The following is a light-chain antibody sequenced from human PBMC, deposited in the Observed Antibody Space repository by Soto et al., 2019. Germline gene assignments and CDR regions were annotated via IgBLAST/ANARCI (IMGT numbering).Light chain of an antibody. Sequence: QSALTQPPSASGSPGQSVTISCTGTSGDVGGFEYVSWYQKHPAKAPKLIIYDVTKRPSGVPDRFSGSKSGNTASLTVSGLQAADEAEYYCSSYAGGNNLIFGGGTKLTVL. J-gene: IGLJ2*01. CDR2: DVT. CDR3: SSYAGGNNLI. V-gene: IGLV2-8*01. CDR1: SGDVGGFEY.